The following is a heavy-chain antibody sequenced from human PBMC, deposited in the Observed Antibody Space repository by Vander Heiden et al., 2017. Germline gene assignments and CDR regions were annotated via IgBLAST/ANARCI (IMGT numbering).Heavy chain of an antibody. V-gene: IGHV1-69*01. J-gene: IGHJ4*02. Sequence: QVQLVQSGAEVKKPGSSVKVSCKASGDTFSTYAISWVRQAPGQGLEWMGGITPMFGTANYAQKVQGRVTITADESTTTAYMELSSLRYEDTAVYYCAREGRRSYANPFDYWGQGTLVTVSS. D-gene: IGHD2-2*01. CDR2: ITPMFGTA. CDR3: AREGRRSYANPFDY. CDR1: GDTFSTYA.